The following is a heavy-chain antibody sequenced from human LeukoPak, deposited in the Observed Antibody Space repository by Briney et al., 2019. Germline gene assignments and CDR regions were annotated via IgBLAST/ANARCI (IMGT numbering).Heavy chain of an antibody. CDR2: ISGSGST. CDR3: AKGGKWDVTPFDY. V-gene: IGHV3-23*01. CDR1: GFTFNSYA. Sequence: GGSLRLSCAASGFTFNSYAMSWVRQAPGKGLEWVSVISGSGSTYYADSVKGRFTISRDNSKNTLYLQVNSLRAEDTAVYYCAKGGKWDVTPFDYWGQGTLVTASS. D-gene: IGHD1-26*01. J-gene: IGHJ4*02.